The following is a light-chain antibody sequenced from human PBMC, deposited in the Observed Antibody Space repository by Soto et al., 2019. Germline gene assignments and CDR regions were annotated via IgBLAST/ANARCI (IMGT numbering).Light chain of an antibody. Sequence: QSALTQPASVSGSPGQSITISCTGYSSDIGTSNLVSWYQQVPGKAPKLMIFEVSERPSGISSRFSGSKSGNTSSLTITGLQAEDEADYFCSSYATSNTYVFGSGTKLTVL. V-gene: IGLV2-23*02. CDR2: EVS. CDR3: SSYATSNTYV. CDR1: SSDIGTSNL. J-gene: IGLJ1*01.